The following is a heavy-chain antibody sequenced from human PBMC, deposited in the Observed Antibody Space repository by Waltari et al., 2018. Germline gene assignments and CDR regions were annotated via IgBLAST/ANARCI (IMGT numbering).Heavy chain of an antibody. CDR2: IDSGGST. CDR1: GFTFSSYA. V-gene: IGHV3-23*03. D-gene: IGHD1-26*01. CDR3: AKDCGSYSWCDY. J-gene: IGHJ4*02. Sequence: EVHLLASGGGLVQPGGSLRLSCAASGFTFSSYALTWVRQAPGKGLEWVSIIDSGGSTYYAESVKGRFTISRDNSKNSLYLQMNSLRPEDTAVDYCAKDCGSYSWCDYWGQGTLVIVSS.